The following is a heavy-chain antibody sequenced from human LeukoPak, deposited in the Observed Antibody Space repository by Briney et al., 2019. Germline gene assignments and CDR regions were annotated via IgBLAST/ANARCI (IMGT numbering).Heavy chain of an antibody. V-gene: IGHV1-3*01. J-gene: IGHJ5*02. CDR2: INAGNGNT. D-gene: IGHD3-10*01. CDR1: GYTFTSYA. Sequence: ASVKVSCKASGYTFTSYAMHWVRQAPGQRLEWMGWINAGNGNTKYSQKFQGRVTITRDTSASIAYMELSSLRSEDTAVYYCARDLITMVRGTPNLPGGWFDPWGQGTLVTVSS. CDR3: ARDLITMVRGTPNLPGGWFDP.